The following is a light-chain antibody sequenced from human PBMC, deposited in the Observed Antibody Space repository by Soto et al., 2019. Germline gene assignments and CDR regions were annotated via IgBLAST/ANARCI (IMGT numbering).Light chain of an antibody. CDR1: QTINSN. CDR2: GAS. J-gene: IGKJ2*01. V-gene: IGKV3-15*01. CDR3: QQYHNWPPQYT. Sequence: EIVMTQSPATLSVSPGERATVSCRASQTINSNLAWYQQKPGQAPRLLIHGASTRATGVPARFSGSGSGTGFTLTISSLQSEDFAVYYCQQYHNWPPQYTFGQGTKLQI.